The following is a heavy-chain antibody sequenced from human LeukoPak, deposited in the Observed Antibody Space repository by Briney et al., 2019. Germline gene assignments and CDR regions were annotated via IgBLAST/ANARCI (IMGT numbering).Heavy chain of an antibody. CDR2: IGTSSGNT. CDR1: GYTFTSYG. Sequence: ASVKVSCKASGYTFTSYGISWVRQAPGQGLEWMGWIGTSSGNTNYAQKLQGRVTMTTDTSTSTAYMELRSLRSDDTAVYYCARESLEGVKYYYGMDVWGQGTTVTVSS. D-gene: IGHD2-8*01. V-gene: IGHV1-18*01. CDR3: ARESLEGVKYYYGMDV. J-gene: IGHJ6*02.